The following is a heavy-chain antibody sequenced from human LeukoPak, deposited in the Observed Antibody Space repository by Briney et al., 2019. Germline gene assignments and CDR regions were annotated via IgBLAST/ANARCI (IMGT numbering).Heavy chain of an antibody. CDR3: ARGVVTIFGVVTPRRWFDP. J-gene: IGHJ5*02. D-gene: IGHD3-3*01. V-gene: IGHV4-34*01. Sequence: SETLSLTCAVYGGSFSGYYWSWIRQPPGKGLEWIGEINHSGSTNYNPSLKSRVTISVDTSKNQFSLKLSSVTAADTAVYYCARGVVTIFGVVTPRRWFDPWGQGTLVTVSS. CDR2: INHSGST. CDR1: GGSFSGYY.